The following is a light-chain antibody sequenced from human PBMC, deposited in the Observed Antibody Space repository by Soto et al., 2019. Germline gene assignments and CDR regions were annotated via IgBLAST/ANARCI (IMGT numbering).Light chain of an antibody. Sequence: QSVLTQPPSASGTPGQRVTISCSGRSSNIGSNYVYWYQQLPGTAPKLLMYTNGLRPSGVPDRVSGSKSGTSASLAISGLRSEDEAVYYCAAWGDSLSSYYVFGTGTKVTVL. V-gene: IGLV1-47*02. CDR3: AAWGDSLSSYYV. CDR1: SSNIGSNY. J-gene: IGLJ1*01. CDR2: TNG.